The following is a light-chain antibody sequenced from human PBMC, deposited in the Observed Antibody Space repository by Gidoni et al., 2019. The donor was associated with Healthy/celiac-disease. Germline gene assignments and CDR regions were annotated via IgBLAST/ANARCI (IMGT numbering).Light chain of an antibody. CDR2: KAS. CDR1: QSISSW. V-gene: IGKV1-5*03. J-gene: IGKJ4*01. CDR3: QQYNSYSLT. Sequence: DIQMTQSPSTLSASVGDRVTITCRASQSISSWLAWYQQKPGKAPKLLIYKASSLESGVPSRFRGSGPGTEFTLTISSLQPDDFATYYCQQYNSYSLTFGGGTKVEIK.